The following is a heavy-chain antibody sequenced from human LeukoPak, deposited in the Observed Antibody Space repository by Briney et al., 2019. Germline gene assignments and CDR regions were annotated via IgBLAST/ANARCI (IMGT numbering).Heavy chain of an antibody. J-gene: IGHJ4*02. CDR1: GFTFSSYS. CDR2: IISSSSYI. CDR3: ARASKTIIAAARFDY. Sequence: GGSLRLSCQASGFTFSSYSVNWVRQAPGKGLEWASFIISSSSYIYYADSVKGRFTNSRDNAKNSLYLQVNSLRAEDTAVYYCARASKTIIAAARFDYWGQGTLVTVSS. D-gene: IGHD6-13*01. V-gene: IGHV3-21*01.